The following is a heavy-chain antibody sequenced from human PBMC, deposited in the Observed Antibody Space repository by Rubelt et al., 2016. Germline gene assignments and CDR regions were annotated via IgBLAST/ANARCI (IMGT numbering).Heavy chain of an antibody. J-gene: IGHJ4*02. V-gene: IGHV3-7*03. CDR3: ARDIREVGATLYFDY. CDR1: GFTFSSYW. Sequence: EVQLVESGGGLVQPGGSLRLSCAASGFTFSSYWMSWVRQAPGKGLEWVANIKQDGSTTYSGDSLKGRFTISRDNAKNSLYLQMSSLRAEDTAVYYCARDIREVGATLYFDYWGQGTLVTVSS. CDR2: IKQDGSTT. D-gene: IGHD1-26*01.